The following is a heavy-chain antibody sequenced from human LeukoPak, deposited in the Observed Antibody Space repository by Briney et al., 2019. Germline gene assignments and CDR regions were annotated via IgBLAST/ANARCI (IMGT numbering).Heavy chain of an antibody. D-gene: IGHD3-10*01. CDR2: IYSGVSI. CDR1: GFTVSSNY. J-gene: IGHJ3*02. V-gene: IGHV3-66*01. CDR3: ARDYYYGRAFDI. Sequence: GGSLRLSCAASGFTVSSNYMSWVRQAPGKGLEWVSLIYSGVSIDYADSVKGRFTISRDNSKNTLYLQMNSLRAEDTAVYYCARDYYYGRAFDIWGQGTMLTVSS.